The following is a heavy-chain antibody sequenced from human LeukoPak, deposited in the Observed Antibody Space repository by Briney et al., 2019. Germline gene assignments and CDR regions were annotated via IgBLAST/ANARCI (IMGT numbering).Heavy chain of an antibody. Sequence: SETLSLTCAGYGGSFSGYYWSWIRQPPGKGLDWIGEINHSGSTNYNPSLKSRVTISVDTSKNQFSLKLSSVTAADTAVYYCARGALGGYCSSTSCPAFGYWGQGTLVTVSS. D-gene: IGHD2-2*01. J-gene: IGHJ4*02. V-gene: IGHV4-34*01. CDR3: ARGALGGYCSSTSCPAFGY. CDR2: INHSGST. CDR1: GGSFSGYY.